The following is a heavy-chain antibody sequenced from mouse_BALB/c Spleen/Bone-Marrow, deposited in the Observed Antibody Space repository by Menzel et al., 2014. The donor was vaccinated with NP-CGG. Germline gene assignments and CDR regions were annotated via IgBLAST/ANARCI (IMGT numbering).Heavy chain of an antibody. J-gene: IGHJ1*01. CDR2: IDPSDSET. Sequence: QVQLQQSGAELVKPGAPVKLSCKASGYTFTSYWMNWVKQRPGRGLEWIGRIDPSDSETHYNQKFKDKATLTVGKSSSTAYIQLSGLTSEDSAVYYCARSTGYYWYFDVWGAGTTVTVSS. D-gene: IGHD2-2*01. V-gene: IGHV1-69*02. CDR1: GYTFTSYW. CDR3: ARSTGYYWYFDV.